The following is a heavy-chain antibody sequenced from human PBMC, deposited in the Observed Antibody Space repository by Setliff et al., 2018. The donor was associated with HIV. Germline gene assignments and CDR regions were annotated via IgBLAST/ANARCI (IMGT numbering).Heavy chain of an antibody. D-gene: IGHD3-10*01. J-gene: IGHJ6*02. V-gene: IGHV3-74*01. CDR3: VEDLSRSGRDYYYGMDV. CDR2: IKNDGSSA. Sequence: PGGSLRLSCAASGFIFSNYWMHWVRQPPGEGLVWVSRIKNDGSSASYADSVKGRFTVSRDNAKNSLDLQMNSLRAEDTAVYFCVEDLSRSGRDYYYGMDVWGQGTTVTVSS. CDR1: GFIFSNYW.